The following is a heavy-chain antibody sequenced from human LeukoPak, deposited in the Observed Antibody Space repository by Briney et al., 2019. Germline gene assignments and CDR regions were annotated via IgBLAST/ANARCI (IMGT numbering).Heavy chain of an antibody. CDR1: GGTFSSYA. D-gene: IGHD2-2*01. CDR3: ARRGDVVVPAAMRRNWFDP. J-gene: IGHJ5*02. Sequence: ASVKVSCKASGGTFSSYAISWVRQAPGQGPEWMGGIIPIFGTANYAQKFQGRVTITADESTSTAYMELSSLRSEDTAVYYCARRGDVVVPAAMRRNWFDPWGQGTLVTVSS. V-gene: IGHV1-69*13. CDR2: IIPIFGTA.